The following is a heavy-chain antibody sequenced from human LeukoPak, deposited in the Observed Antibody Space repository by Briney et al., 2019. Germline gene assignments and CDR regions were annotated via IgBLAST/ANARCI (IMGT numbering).Heavy chain of an antibody. V-gene: IGHV3-30*04. CDR1: GFTFSHYG. D-gene: IGHD3-9*01. Sequence: GGSLRLSCEASGFTFSHYGIHWVRQTPGKGLEWVAAISSNGGEKHYADSVNGRFTIFKDNSKSTLYLQMYSLISDDTALYYCASEGPSDILTGYSPVEYYFYYMDVWGKGTTVTVSS. CDR2: ISSNGGEK. J-gene: IGHJ6*03. CDR3: ASEGPSDILTGYSPVEYYFYYMDV.